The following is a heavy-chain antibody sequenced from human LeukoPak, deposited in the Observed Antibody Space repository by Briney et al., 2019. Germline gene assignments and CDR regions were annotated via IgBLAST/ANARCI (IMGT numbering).Heavy chain of an antibody. D-gene: IGHD7-27*01. CDR3: ARAPGGQNWATFDY. J-gene: IGHJ4*02. CDR2: INPNSGGT. Sequence: ASVKVSCKASGYTFTGYYMHWVRQAPGQGLEWMGWINPNSGGTNYAQKFQGRVTMTRDTSISTAYMELSRLRSDDTAVYYCARAPGGQNWATFDYWGQGTLVTASS. CDR1: GYTFTGYY. V-gene: IGHV1-2*02.